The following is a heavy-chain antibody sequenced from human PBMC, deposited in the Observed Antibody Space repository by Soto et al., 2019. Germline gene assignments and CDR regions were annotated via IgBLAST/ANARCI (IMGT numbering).Heavy chain of an antibody. D-gene: IGHD6-13*01. CDR2: ISSDGSNK. V-gene: IGHV3-30-3*01. CDR1: GFTFSSYA. J-gene: IGHJ4*02. Sequence: QVQLVESGGGVVQPGRSLRLSCAASGFTFSSYAMHWVRQAPGKGLEWVAVISSDGSNKYYADSVKGRFTISRDNSKNTLYLQMNSLRAEDTAVYYCARDRIYSSSWYDYWGQGTLVTVSS. CDR3: ARDRIYSSSWYDY.